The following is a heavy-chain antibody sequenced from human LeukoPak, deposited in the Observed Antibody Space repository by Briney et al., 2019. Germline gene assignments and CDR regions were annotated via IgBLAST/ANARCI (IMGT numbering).Heavy chain of an antibody. Sequence: GGSLRLSCAASGFTFSSYAMSWVRQAPGKGLEWVSAISGSGGSTYYADPVKGRFTISRDNSKNTLYLQMNSLRAEDTAVYYCAKDYRHYYDSSGYYYYYYYGMDVWGQGTTVTVSS. J-gene: IGHJ6*02. D-gene: IGHD3-22*01. V-gene: IGHV3-23*01. CDR1: GFTFSSYA. CDR3: AKDYRHYYDSSGYYYYYYYGMDV. CDR2: ISGSGGST.